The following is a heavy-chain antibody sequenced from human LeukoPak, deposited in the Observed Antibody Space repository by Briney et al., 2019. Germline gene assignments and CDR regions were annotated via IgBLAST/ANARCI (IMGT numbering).Heavy chain of an antibody. CDR1: GGSISSYY. CDR2: IYHSGST. Sequence: SETLSLTCTVSGGSISSYYWSWIRQPPGKGLEWIGSIYHSGSTYYNPSLKSRLTLSVDTSRNQFSLRLTSVTAADTAVYYCVREGRGSGRGGAFDSWGQGTLVTVSS. D-gene: IGHD6-19*01. V-gene: IGHV4-59*01. J-gene: IGHJ4*02. CDR3: VREGRGSGRGGAFDS.